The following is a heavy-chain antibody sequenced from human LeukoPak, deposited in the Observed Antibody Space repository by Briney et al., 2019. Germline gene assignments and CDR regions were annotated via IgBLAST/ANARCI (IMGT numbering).Heavy chain of an antibody. CDR2: IRGGGENT. CDR3: GKDGGQYSSGPEFDP. D-gene: IGHD6-19*01. Sequence: TGGSLSLSCAASGIVFSNTAMNWARQSPGGGLEWVSAIRGGGENTFYADSVKGRVTISRDNSKNTMYLQMNSLRADDTAIYYCGKDGGQYSSGPEFDPRGQGALVTVSS. CDR1: GIVFSNTA. V-gene: IGHV3-23*01. J-gene: IGHJ5*02.